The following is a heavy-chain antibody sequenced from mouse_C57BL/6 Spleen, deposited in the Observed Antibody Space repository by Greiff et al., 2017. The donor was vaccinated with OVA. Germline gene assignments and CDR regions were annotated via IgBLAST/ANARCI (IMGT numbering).Heavy chain of an antibody. CDR2: IYPGSGST. J-gene: IGHJ1*03. CDR3: AGDYGSRGWYFDV. CDR1: GYTFTSYW. D-gene: IGHD1-1*01. V-gene: IGHV1-55*01. Sequence: VQLQQPGAELVKPGASVKMSCKASGYTFTSYWITRVKQRPGQGLEWIGDIYPGSGSTNYNEKFKSKATLTVDTSSSTAYMQLSSLTSEDSAVYYCAGDYGSRGWYFDVWGTGTTVTVSS.